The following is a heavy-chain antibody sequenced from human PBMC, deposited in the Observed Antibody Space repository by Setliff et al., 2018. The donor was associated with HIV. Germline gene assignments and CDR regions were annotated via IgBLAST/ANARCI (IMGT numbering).Heavy chain of an antibody. CDR2: IYSGGTT. V-gene: IGHV3-53*01. Sequence: PGGSLRLSCAASGFSVSFSFMSWVRQAPGKGLEWVSIIYSGGTTYYADSVKGRFTISRDSSKNTLYRQMNSLRAEDTAVYYCARGPLYSGSPADYHYYYMAVWGKGTTVTVSS. D-gene: IGHD1-26*01. CDR1: GFSVSFSF. J-gene: IGHJ6*03. CDR3: ARGPLYSGSPADYHYYYMAV.